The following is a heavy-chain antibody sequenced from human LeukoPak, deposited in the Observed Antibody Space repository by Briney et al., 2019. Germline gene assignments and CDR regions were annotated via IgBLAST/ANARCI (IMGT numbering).Heavy chain of an antibody. J-gene: IGHJ4*02. CDR1: GFTFSGSA. Sequence: GGSLRLSCAASGFTFSGSAMHWVRQASGKGLEWVGRIRSKANSYATAYAASVKGRFTISRDDSKNTAYLQMNSLKTEDTAVYYCTRSDILTGYSDYWGQGTLVTVSS. D-gene: IGHD3-9*01. CDR3: TRSDILTGYSDY. CDR2: IRSKANSYAT. V-gene: IGHV3-73*01.